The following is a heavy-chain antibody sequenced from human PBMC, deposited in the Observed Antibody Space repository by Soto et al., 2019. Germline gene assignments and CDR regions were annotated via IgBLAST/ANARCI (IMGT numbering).Heavy chain of an antibody. V-gene: IGHV3-21*01. CDR1: GFTFSSYS. Sequence: GGSLILSCAASGFTFSSYSMNWVRQAPGKGLEWVSSISSSSSYIYYADSVKGRFTISRDNAKNSLYLQMNSLRAEDTAVYYCARDLSGQYYYGSGSYYRASHWFDPWGQGTLVTVSS. CDR3: ARDLSGQYYYGSGSYYRASHWFDP. J-gene: IGHJ5*02. D-gene: IGHD3-10*01. CDR2: ISSSSSYI.